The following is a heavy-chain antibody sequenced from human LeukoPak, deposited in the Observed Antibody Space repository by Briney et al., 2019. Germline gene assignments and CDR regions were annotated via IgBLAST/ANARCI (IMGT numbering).Heavy chain of an antibody. CDR1: GFTFSSYS. J-gene: IGHJ4*02. V-gene: IGHV3-21*01. CDR3: ASGRTIFGVVIVDYFDY. Sequence: PGGSLRLSCAASGFTFSSYSMTWVRQAPGKGLEWVSSISSSSSYIYYADSVKGRFTISRDNAKNSLYLQMNSLRAEDTAVYYCASGRTIFGVVIVDYFDYWGQGTLVTVSS. CDR2: ISSSSSYI. D-gene: IGHD3-3*01.